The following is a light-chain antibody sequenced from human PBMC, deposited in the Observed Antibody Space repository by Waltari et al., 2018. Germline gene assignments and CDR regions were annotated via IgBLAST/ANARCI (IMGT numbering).Light chain of an antibody. J-gene: IGLJ2*01. CDR3: QSADSSGTFVV. V-gene: IGLV3-25*03. CDR1: ALPKQY. CDR2: KDS. Sequence: SYELTQPPSVSVSPGQTARITGSGDALPKQYAYWYQQKPGQAPVIVIYKDSERPSVIPELFSGSSSGTTVTLTISGVQAEDEADYYCQSADSSGTFVVFGGGTKLTVL.